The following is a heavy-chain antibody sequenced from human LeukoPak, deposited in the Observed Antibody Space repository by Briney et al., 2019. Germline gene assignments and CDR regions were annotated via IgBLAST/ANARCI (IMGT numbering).Heavy chain of an antibody. D-gene: IGHD3-10*01. Sequence: GALRLSCAASGFTFSSYGMDWVRQGPGQGLGGVAVISYDGSNKYYADSVKGRFTISRDNSKNTLYLQMNSLRAEDTAVYYCAKEAIRGVNWFDPWGQGTLVTVSS. CDR3: AKEAIRGVNWFDP. CDR2: ISYDGSNK. V-gene: IGHV3-30*18. J-gene: IGHJ5*02. CDR1: GFTFSSYG.